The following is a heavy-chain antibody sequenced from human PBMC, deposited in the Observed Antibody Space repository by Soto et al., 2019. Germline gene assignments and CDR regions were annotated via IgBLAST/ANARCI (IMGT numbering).Heavy chain of an antibody. CDR1: GFTVGSAW. CDR2: IKSKVDGGTT. J-gene: IGHJ5*02. CDR3: TSDPQRALTEEEARS. V-gene: IGHV3-15*07. D-gene: IGHD2-21*02. Sequence: EVQLVESGGGLVKPGGSLRLGCEVSGFTVGSAWMNWVRQAPGKGLVWVGRIKSKVDGGTTDYAETVRGRFTISIDDSKNTLYLQMESLQPEDEAVYYCTSDPQRALTEEEARSWGQGTLVPIYS.